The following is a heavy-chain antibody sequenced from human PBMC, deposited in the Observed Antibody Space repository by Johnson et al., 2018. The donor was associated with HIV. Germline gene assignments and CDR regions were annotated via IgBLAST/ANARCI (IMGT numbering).Heavy chain of an antibody. CDR2: ISYDGSNK. CDR1: GFPFSSYA. D-gene: IGHD2-21*01. J-gene: IGHJ3*02. Sequence: QEQLVESGGGLVQPGGSLRLSCAASGFPFSSYAMHWVRQAPGQGLQWVALISYDGSNKYYADSVRGRFTISRDNSKNTLYLQMNSLRAEDTAVYYCARARARVTFDIWGQGTMVTVSS. V-gene: IGHV3-30*14. CDR3: ARARARVTFDI.